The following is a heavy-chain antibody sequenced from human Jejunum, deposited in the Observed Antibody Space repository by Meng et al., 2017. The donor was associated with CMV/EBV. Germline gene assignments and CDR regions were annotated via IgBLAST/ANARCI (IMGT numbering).Heavy chain of an antibody. V-gene: IGHV4-4*07. D-gene: IGHD1-26*01. CDR3: ARGPGASTREGFDY. CDR1: GGSISNHY. CDR2: FYSSDTY. J-gene: IGHJ4*02. Sequence: VPLQESGPGPVKPSGTLSLTCTVSGGSISNHYWSWIRQSAGKGLEWIGRFYSSDTYNYHPSLNSRLTMSLDTSKNQFSLNLSSVTAADTAIYYCARGPGASTREGFDYWGLGTLVTVSS.